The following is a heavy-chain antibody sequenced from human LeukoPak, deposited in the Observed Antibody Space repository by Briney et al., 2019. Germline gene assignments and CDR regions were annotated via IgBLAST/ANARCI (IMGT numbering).Heavy chain of an antibody. CDR1: GGSISSYY. Sequence: SETLSLTCTVSGGSISSYYWSWIRQPPGKGLEWIGYIYYSGSTNYNPSLKSRVTISVDTSKNQFSLKLSSVTAADTAVYYCAREAESGWYKTFDIWGQGTMVTVSS. J-gene: IGHJ3*02. D-gene: IGHD6-19*01. CDR3: AREAESGWYKTFDI. V-gene: IGHV4-59*01. CDR2: IYYSGST.